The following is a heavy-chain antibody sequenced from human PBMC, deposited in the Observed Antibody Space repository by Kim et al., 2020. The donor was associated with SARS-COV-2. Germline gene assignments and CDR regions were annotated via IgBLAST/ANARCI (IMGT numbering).Heavy chain of an antibody. J-gene: IGHJ4*02. V-gene: IGHV4-31*03. CDR1: GGSISSGGYY. Sequence: SETLSLTCTVSGGSISSGGYYWSWIRQHPGKGLEWIGYIYYSGSTYYNPSLKSRVIISVDTSKNQFSLKLSSVTAADTAVYYCARESITFGGVIVNWGQGTLVTVSS. D-gene: IGHD3-16*02. CDR2: IYYSGST. CDR3: ARESITFGGVIVN.